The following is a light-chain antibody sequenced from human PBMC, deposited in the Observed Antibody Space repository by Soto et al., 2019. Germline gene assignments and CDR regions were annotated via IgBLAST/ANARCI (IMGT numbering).Light chain of an antibody. CDR1: TSDVGAYNY. CDR3: SSYSSISYMI. J-gene: IGLJ2*01. V-gene: IGLV2-14*01. CDR2: DVS. Sequence: QSALTQPASVSGSPGQSITISCTGTTSDVGAYNYVSWYQQHPGEAPRLMIYDVSYRPSGVSNRFSGSKSGNTASLTISWLRAEDEADYYCSSYSSISYMIFGGGTQLTVL.